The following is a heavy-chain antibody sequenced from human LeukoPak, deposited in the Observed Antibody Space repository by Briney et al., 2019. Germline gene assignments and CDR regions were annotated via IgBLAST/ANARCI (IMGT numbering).Heavy chain of an antibody. CDR1: GFTFYVYA. Sequence: GGSLRLSCAASGFTFYVYAMTRVRQAPGKGLEWVSAISGSGGGTKYADSVKGRFTISRDNSKNTLYLQTNSLRAEDTAVYYYAKVQAASSGWYFDYWGQGTLVTVSS. V-gene: IGHV3-23*01. J-gene: IGHJ4*02. D-gene: IGHD6-19*01. CDR3: AKVQAASSGWYFDY. CDR2: ISGSGGGT.